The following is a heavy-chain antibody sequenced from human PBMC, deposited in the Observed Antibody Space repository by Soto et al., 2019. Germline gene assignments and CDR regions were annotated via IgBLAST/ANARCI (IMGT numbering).Heavy chain of an antibody. CDR1: GASIRSSY. J-gene: IGHJ3*02. CDR2: VYYTGKT. Sequence: QVQLQESAPGLVKPWETLSLTCTVSGASIRSSYWSWIRQSPGKGLEWIAYVYYTGKTNSNPSLSGRVTVSVDTSKNQLSLKLTSATAADTAVYYCARGFFETGTGHSNPFDIWGQGTRVTVSS. D-gene: IGHD1-7*01. V-gene: IGHV4-59*01. CDR3: ARGFFETGTGHSNPFDI.